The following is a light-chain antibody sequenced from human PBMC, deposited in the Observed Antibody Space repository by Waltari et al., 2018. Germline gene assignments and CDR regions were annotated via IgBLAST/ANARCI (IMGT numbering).Light chain of an antibody. V-gene: IGLV1-47*01. CDR2: RNN. CDR3: AAWDDSFVV. Sequence: QSVLTQPPSASGTPGQRVTISFSGSSSNIGSNYVYWYQQLPGTAPKLLIYRNNQRPSGVPDRFSGSKSGTSVSLAISGRRSEDEADYYCAAWDDSFVVFGGGTKLTVL. J-gene: IGLJ2*01. CDR1: SSNIGSNY.